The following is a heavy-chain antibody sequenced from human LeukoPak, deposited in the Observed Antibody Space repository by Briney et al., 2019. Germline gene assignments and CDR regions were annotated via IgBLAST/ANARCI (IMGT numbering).Heavy chain of an antibody. CDR3: AKDRLGYSYALPFDY. Sequence: QSGGSLRLSCAASGFTFSSYAMSWVRQAPGKGLEWVSAISGSGGSTYYADSVKGRFTISRDNSKNTLYLQMNSLRAEDTAVYYCAKDRLGYSYALPFDYWGQGTLVTVSS. V-gene: IGHV3-23*01. CDR2: ISGSGGST. J-gene: IGHJ4*02. CDR1: GFTFSSYA. D-gene: IGHD5-18*01.